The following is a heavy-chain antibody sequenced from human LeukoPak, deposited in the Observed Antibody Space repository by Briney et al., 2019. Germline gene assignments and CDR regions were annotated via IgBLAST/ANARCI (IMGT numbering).Heavy chain of an antibody. CDR3: ARVAPSEGDDYGGNLNHDAFDI. CDR2: IYSGGST. V-gene: IGHV3-53*01. Sequence: QPGGSLRLSCAASGFTVSSNYMSWVRQAPGKGLEWVSVIYSGGSTYYADSVKGRFTISRDNSKNTLYLQMNSLRAEDTAVYYCARVAPSEGDDYGGNLNHDAFDIWGQGTMVTVSS. CDR1: GFTVSSNY. D-gene: IGHD4-23*01. J-gene: IGHJ3*02.